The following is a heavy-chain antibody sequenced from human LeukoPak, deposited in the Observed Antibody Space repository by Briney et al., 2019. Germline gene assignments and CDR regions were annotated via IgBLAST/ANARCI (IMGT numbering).Heavy chain of an antibody. V-gene: IGHV3-21*01. D-gene: IGHD5-18*01. CDR3: ARICEDTAMVTEWFDP. CDR2: ISSSSSYI. Sequence: GGSLRLSCAASGFTFSSYSMNWVRQAPGKGLEWVSSISSSSSYIYYADSVKGRFTISRDNAKNPLYLQMNSLRAEDTAVYYCARICEDTAMVTEWFDPWGQGTLVTVSS. J-gene: IGHJ5*02. CDR1: GFTFSSYS.